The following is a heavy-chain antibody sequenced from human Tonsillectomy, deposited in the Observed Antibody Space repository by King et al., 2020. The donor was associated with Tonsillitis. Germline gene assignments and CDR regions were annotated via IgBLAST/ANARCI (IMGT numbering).Heavy chain of an antibody. V-gene: IGHV3-9*01. CDR1: GFTFDDYV. CDR2: ISWNSRNI. J-gene: IGHJ4*02. CDR3: AKGDYHGSGGLADY. Sequence: VQLGESGGGLVQPGRSLRLSCAAPGFTFDDYVMHLVRQAPGKGLEWVSGISWNSRNIAYADSVKGRFTISRDNAKSSLYLQMNSLRAEDTALYYCAKGDYHGSGGLADYWGQGTLVTVSS. D-gene: IGHD3-10*01.